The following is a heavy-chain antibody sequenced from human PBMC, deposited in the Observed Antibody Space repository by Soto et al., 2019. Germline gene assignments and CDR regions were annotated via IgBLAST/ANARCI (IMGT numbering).Heavy chain of an antibody. Sequence: QVHLQESGPGLVKPSETLSLTCTVSGGSISSYYWSWIRQPPGKGLEWIAYIYHSGSTDYNPSRKSRVTISVDPSTYQFSLRLTSVTAADTAVYYCVREEGASGCWGQGTLVTVSS. CDR3: VREEGASGC. J-gene: IGHJ4*02. D-gene: IGHD1-26*01. CDR2: IYHSGST. CDR1: GGSISSYY. V-gene: IGHV4-59*01.